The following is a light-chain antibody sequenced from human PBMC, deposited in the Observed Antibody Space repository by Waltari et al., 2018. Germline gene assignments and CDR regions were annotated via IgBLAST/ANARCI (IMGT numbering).Light chain of an antibody. CDR2: DAY. J-gene: IGKJ1*01. CDR1: PSSGND. V-gene: IGKV3-20*01. Sequence: SCSASPSSGNDVAWYQLRPGHAPRRLVYDAYIKAAGIPDSFSGSGAGTDFSLTISRLEPEDFAMYYCQHYVRLPVTFGQGTKVEIK. CDR3: QHYVRLPVT.